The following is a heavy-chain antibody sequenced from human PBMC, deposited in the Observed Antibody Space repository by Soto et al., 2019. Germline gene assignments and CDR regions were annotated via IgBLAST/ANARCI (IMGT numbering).Heavy chain of an antibody. CDR2: INHSGST. CDR1: GGSFSGYY. J-gene: IGHJ4*02. D-gene: IGHD1-26*01. CDR3: ARDGIVGATTLDY. V-gene: IGHV4-34*01. Sequence: PSETLSLTCAVYGGSFSGYYWSWIRQPPGKGLEWIGEINHSGSTNYNPSLKSRVTISVDTSKNQFSLKLSSVTAADTAVYYCARDGIVGATTLDYWGQGTLVTV.